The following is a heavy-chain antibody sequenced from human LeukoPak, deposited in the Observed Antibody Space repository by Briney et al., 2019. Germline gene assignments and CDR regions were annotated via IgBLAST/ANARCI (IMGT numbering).Heavy chain of an antibody. J-gene: IGHJ4*02. CDR3: ARGGSYHGY. Sequence: SSETLSLTCTVSGDSISGYYWSWIRQPPGKGLEWIGNIYYSGTINHNPSLKSRVTISVDTSKNQFSLKLSSVTAADTATYYCARGGSYHGYWGQGTLVTVSS. CDR1: GDSISGYY. V-gene: IGHV4-59*01. D-gene: IGHD1-26*01. CDR2: IYYSGTI.